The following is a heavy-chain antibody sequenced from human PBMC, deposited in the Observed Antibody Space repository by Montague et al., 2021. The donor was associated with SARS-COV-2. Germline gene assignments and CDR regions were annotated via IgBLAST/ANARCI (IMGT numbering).Heavy chain of an antibody. CDR3: ARDLGFGESLVAYYYYYGMDV. CDR1: GFIFSSYE. D-gene: IGHD3-10*01. CDR2: ISSSGSTI. Sequence: SLRLSCAASGFIFSSYEMNWVRQAPGKGLEWVSYISSSGSTIYYADSVKGRFTISRDNAKNSLYLQMNSLRAEDTAVYYCARDLGFGESLVAYYYYYGMDVWGQGTTVTVSS. J-gene: IGHJ6*02. V-gene: IGHV3-48*03.